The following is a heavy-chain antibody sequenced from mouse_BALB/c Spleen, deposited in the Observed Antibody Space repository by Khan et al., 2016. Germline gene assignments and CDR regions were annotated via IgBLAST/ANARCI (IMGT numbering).Heavy chain of an antibody. CDR1: DYTFTTYT. J-gene: IGHJ3*01. V-gene: IGHV1-4*01. Sequence: QVQLQQSGAELARPGASVKMSCKAPDYTFTTYTMQWVKQRPGQGLEWIGYINPSSNYSNYNQKFKDKATLTADKSSSTAYMQLSSLTSEDSAVYYCARGDGNDAYWGQGTLVTVSA. CDR2: INPSSNYS. D-gene: IGHD2-1*01. CDR3: ARGDGNDAY.